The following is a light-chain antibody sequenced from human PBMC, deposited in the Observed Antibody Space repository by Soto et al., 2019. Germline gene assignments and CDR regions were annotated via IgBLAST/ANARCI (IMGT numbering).Light chain of an antibody. CDR3: SSYTSSSTYV. J-gene: IGLJ1*01. CDR1: SSDVGGYNY. Sequence: QSVLTQPASVSGSPGQSFTISCTGTSSDVGGYNYVSWYQQHPGKAPKIMIYDVSNRPSGVSNRFSGSKSGNTASLTISGLQAEDEADYYCSSYTSSSTYVFGTGTKLTVL. CDR2: DVS. V-gene: IGLV2-14*01.